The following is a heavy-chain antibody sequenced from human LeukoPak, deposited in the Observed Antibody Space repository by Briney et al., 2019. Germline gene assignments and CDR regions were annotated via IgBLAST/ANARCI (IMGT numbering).Heavy chain of an antibody. CDR1: GGSISSGDYN. CDR3: ARVARYSSSWYWFDP. CDR2: IYYSGST. Sequence: SETLSLTCTVSGGSISSGDYNWSWIRQHPGKGLEWIGYIYYSGSTYYNPSLKSRVTISVDTSKNQFSLNLSSVTAADTAVYYCARVARYSSSWYWFDPWGQGILVTVSS. J-gene: IGHJ5*02. V-gene: IGHV4-31*03. D-gene: IGHD6-13*01.